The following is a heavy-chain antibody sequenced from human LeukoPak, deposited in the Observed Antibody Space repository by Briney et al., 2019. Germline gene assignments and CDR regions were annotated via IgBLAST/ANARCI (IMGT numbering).Heavy chain of an antibody. CDR2: IYYSGST. CDR1: GGSISSSSYY. V-gene: IGHV4-61*05. Sequence: SETLSLTCTVSGGSISSSSYYWDWIRQPLGKGLEWIGYIYYSGSTNYNPSLKSRVTISVDTSKNQFSLKLSSVTAADTAVYFWARGGVTWTFDYWGQGTQVTVSS. CDR3: ARGGVTWTFDY. J-gene: IGHJ4*02. D-gene: IGHD2-21*02.